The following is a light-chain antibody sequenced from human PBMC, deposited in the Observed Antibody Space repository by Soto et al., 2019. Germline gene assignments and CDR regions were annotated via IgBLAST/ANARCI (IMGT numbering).Light chain of an antibody. CDR2: AAS. J-gene: IGKJ2*01. Sequence: AIRMTQSPSSLSASTGDRVTITCRASQGISSYLAWYQQKPGKAPKLLIYAASTLQSGVPSRFSGSGSGTDFTLTISCLQSEDFATYYCQQYHSYPPYTFGQGTKLEIK. CDR3: QQYHSYPPYT. V-gene: IGKV1-8*01. CDR1: QGISSY.